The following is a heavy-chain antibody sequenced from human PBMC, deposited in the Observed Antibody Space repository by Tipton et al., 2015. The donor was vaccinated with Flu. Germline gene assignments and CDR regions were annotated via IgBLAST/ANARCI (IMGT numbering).Heavy chain of an antibody. Sequence: TLSLTCTVSGGSISSYYWSWIRQPPGKGLEWIGYIYYSGSTNYNPSLKSRVTISVDTSKNQFSLNLRSVTAADTVVYYCAKKVTTSDFDYWGQGILVAVSS. J-gene: IGHJ4*02. CDR1: GGSISSYY. D-gene: IGHD1-14*01. CDR3: AKKVTTSDFDY. CDR2: IYYSGST. V-gene: IGHV4-59*12.